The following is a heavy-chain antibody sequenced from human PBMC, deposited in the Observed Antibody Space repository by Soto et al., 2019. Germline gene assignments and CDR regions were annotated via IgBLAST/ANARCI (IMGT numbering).Heavy chain of an antibody. D-gene: IGHD2-15*01. J-gene: IGHJ4*02. V-gene: IGHV3-66*01. CDR1: GFNVSANY. CDR3: ARDRGCSGGSCFDY. Sequence: ELQLVESGGGLVQPGGSLRLSCAASGFNVSANYMTWVRQAPGTGLEWVSFIFHGGDTFYADSVKDRFIISRDNSKNTLYLQMNSLRAEDTGVYYCARDRGCSGGSCFDYRGQGTLVTVSS. CDR2: IFHGGDT.